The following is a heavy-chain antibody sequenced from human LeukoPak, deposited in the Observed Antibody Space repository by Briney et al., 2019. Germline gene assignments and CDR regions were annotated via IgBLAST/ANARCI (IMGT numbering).Heavy chain of an antibody. Sequence: PGGSLRLSCAASGFTFSKCAMNWVRQAPGKGLEWVSSISGSSSDIYYADSVKGRFTISRDNAKNSVYLQINSLRADDTAIYYCARRGYYDSSGYDYWGQGTLVTVSS. D-gene: IGHD3-22*01. CDR3: ARRGYYDSSGYDY. CDR2: ISGSSSDI. J-gene: IGHJ4*02. V-gene: IGHV3-21*01. CDR1: GFTFSKCA.